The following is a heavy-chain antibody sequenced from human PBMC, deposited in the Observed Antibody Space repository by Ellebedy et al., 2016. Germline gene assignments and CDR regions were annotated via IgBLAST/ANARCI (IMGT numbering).Heavy chain of an antibody. CDR2: IGSVDKT. Sequence: GGSLRLSCAASGFIFSNYYMNWVRQAPGKGLEWVSTIGSVDKTYYANSVKGRFTISRDDSGSTLHLQMNNLRVEDTALYYCAKDHFNGNGIYDALDIWGQGTMVTVSS. D-gene: IGHD2-8*01. CDR1: GFIFSNYY. CDR3: AKDHFNGNGIYDALDI. J-gene: IGHJ3*02. V-gene: IGHV3-23*01.